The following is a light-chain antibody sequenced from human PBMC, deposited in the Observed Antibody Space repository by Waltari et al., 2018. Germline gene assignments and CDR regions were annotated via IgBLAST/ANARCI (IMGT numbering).Light chain of an antibody. CDR2: KAS. J-gene: IGKJ1*01. V-gene: IGKV1-5*03. CDR1: QSVTNW. CDR3: QQYNSYSRT. Sequence: DIQMTQSPSTLSASVGDRVTITCRASQSVTNWLAWYQQKPGKAPKVRIYKASSLESGVPSRFSGSVYGTEFTLTISSLQPDDFATYYCQQYNSYSRTFGQGTKVEIK.